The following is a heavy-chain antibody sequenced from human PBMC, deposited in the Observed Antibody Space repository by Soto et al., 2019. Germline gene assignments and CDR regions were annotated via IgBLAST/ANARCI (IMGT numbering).Heavy chain of an antibody. Sequence: QVQLVESGGGLVKPGGSLRLSCAASGFTFSDYYMNWIRQAPGKGLEWVSYISGSGTTIYYAESVKGRFTISRDNAKNSLFLQMNILRAEDTAVYYCARGRSIFYGMDVSGQGPTVTVSS. CDR3: ARGRSIFYGMDV. D-gene: IGHD6-13*01. V-gene: IGHV3-11*04. J-gene: IGHJ6*02. CDR2: ISGSGTTI. CDR1: GFTFSDYY.